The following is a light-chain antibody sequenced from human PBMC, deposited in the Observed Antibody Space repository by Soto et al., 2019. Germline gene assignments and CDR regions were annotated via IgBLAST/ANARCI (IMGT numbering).Light chain of an antibody. J-gene: IGLJ1*01. V-gene: IGLV2-14*03. CDR1: SSDVGSYNY. CDR2: DVN. Sequence: QSALTQPASVSGSPGQSITISCTGTSSDVGSYNYVSWYQQYPGKAPKVMIYDVNHRPSGVSNRFSGSKSGNTASLTISGLQAEDEADYYCTSYTASSTYVFGTVTKLTVL. CDR3: TSYTASSTYV.